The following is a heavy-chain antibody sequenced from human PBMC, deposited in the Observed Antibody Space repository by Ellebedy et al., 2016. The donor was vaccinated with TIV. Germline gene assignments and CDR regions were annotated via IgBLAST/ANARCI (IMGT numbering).Heavy chain of an antibody. CDR3: ARPPAPLDPEYFQH. J-gene: IGHJ1*01. Sequence: SETLSLTXAVYGGSFSGYYWSWIRQPPGKGLEWIGEINHSGSTNYNPSLKSRVTISVDTSKNQFSLKLSSVTAADTAVYYCARPPAPLDPEYFQHWGQGTLVTVSS. CDR2: INHSGST. CDR1: GGSFSGYY. V-gene: IGHV4-34*01.